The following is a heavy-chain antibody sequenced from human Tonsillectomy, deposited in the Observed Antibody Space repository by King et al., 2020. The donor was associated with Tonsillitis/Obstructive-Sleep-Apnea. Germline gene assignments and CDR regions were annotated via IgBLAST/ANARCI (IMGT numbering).Heavy chain of an antibody. V-gene: IGHV1-18*01. D-gene: IGHD3-22*01. CDR2: ISPYNGDT. Sequence: QLVQSGAEVKKPGASVKVSCKASGYTFTSYGISWVRQAPGQGLEWMGWISPYNGDTNYAQKLQGRVTMTTGTSTSTAYMEVRSLRSDDTAVYYCARDSMSHYYDSSAYYTFDFWGQGTLVTVSS. J-gene: IGHJ4*02. CDR1: GYTFTSYG. CDR3: ARDSMSHYYDSSAYYTFDF.